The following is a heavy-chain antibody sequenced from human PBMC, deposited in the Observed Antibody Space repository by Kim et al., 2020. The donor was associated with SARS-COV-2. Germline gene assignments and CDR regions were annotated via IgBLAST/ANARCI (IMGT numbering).Heavy chain of an antibody. V-gene: IGHV4-34*01. J-gene: IGHJ6*02. Sequence: SETLSLTCAVYGGSFSGYYWSWIRQPPGKGLEWIGEINHSGSTNYNPSLKSRVTISVDTSKNQFSLKLSSVTAADTAVYYCARGLDSNYRRPQYYYYGMDVWGQGTTVTVSS. CDR2: INHSGST. D-gene: IGHD4-4*01. CDR1: GGSFSGYY. CDR3: ARGLDSNYRRPQYYYYGMDV.